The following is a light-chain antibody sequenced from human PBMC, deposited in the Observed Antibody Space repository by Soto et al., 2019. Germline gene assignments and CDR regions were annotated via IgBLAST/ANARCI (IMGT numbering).Light chain of an antibody. CDR3: SSFTSSRAYV. CDR1: SSDVGTYNY. J-gene: IGLJ1*01. CDR2: EVS. Sequence: QSALTQPASVSGSPGQSITISCTGTSSDVGTYNYGSWYQQHPGKAPKLMIYEVSNRPSGVSNRFSGSKSGNTASLTISGLQAEDEADYYCSSFTSSRAYVFGTGTKLTVL. V-gene: IGLV2-14*01.